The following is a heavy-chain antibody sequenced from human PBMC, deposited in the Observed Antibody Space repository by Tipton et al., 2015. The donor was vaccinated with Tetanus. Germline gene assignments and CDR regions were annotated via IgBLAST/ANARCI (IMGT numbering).Heavy chain of an antibody. V-gene: IGHV4-61*01. Sequence: LRLSCTVSGGSVNDGRFYWTWIRQPPGKALEWVAHIYYSGSATYNPSVASRATVSIDMSKDQFSLRLTSATAADTAVYYCARDRITGPTGRYYAMDVWGQGTTVTVSS. D-gene: IGHD1-7*01. CDR2: IYYSGSA. J-gene: IGHJ6*01. CDR3: ARDRITGPTGRYYAMDV. CDR1: GGSVNDGRFY.